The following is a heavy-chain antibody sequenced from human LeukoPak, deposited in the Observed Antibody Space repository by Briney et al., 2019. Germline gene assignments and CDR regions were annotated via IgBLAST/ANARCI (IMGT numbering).Heavy chain of an antibody. CDR1: GGSFSGYC. CDR2: NSYSGNT. Sequence: PSETLSLTCSVYGGSFSGYCWSWIRQPPGKGLEWIGYNSYSGNTNYNPSLKSRVTISVDTSKNHFSLNLSSVTAVDTAVYYCARVGSGSFDYWGQGTLVTVSS. J-gene: IGHJ4*02. CDR3: ARVGSGSFDY. D-gene: IGHD1-26*01. V-gene: IGHV4-59*01.